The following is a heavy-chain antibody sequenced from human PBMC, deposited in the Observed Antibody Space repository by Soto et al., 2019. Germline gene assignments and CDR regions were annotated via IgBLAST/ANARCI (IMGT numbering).Heavy chain of an antibody. CDR3: ARAGVDFGFCSGHPGMDA. D-gene: IGHD3-3*01. V-gene: IGHV1-18*01. CDR1: GYTYTSYC. CDR2: ISAYNGNT. J-gene: IGHJ6*02. Sequence: ASVKVSCKASGYTYTSYCISWVRQAPGQGLEWMGWISAYNGNTNYAQKLQGRVTMTTDTSTSTAYMELRSLRSDDTAVYYCARAGVDFGFCSGHPGMDAWGQGNTVSVSS.